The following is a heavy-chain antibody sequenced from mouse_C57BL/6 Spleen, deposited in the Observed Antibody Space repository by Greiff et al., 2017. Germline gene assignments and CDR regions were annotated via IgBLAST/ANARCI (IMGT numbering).Heavy chain of an antibody. V-gene: IGHV14-4*01. J-gene: IGHJ1*03. CDR2: IDPENGDT. D-gene: IGHD1-1*01. Sequence: EVQLQQSGAELVRPGASVKLSCTASGFNIKDDYMHWVKQRPEQGLEWIGWIDPENGDTEYASKFQGKATITADTPSNTTYMQLSSLTSEDTAVYYCTTEYYGSNYGYFDVWGTGTTVTVSS. CDR1: GFNIKDDY. CDR3: TTEYYGSNYGYFDV.